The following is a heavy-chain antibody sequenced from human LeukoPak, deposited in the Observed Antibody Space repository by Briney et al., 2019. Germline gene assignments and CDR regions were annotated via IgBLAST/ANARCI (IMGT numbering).Heavy chain of an antibody. V-gene: IGHV4-34*01. D-gene: IGHD6-13*01. CDR1: GGSFSGYY. CDR3: AGSIAAAGTITETDDY. Sequence: NPSETLSLTCAVYGGSFSGYYWSWIRQPPGKGLEWIGEINHSGSTNYNPSLKSRVTISVDTSKNQFSLKLSSVTAADTAVYYCAGSIAAAGTITETDDYWGQGTLVTVSS. CDR2: INHSGST. J-gene: IGHJ4*02.